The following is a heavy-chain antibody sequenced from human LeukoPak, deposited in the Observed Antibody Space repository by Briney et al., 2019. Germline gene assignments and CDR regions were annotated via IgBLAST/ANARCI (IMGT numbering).Heavy chain of an antibody. V-gene: IGHV1-69*05. J-gene: IGHJ6*04. CDR2: IIPNFGTA. Sequence: GASVKVSCKASGGTFSNYAIRWVRQAPGQGLEWMGGIIPNFGTANYAQKFQGRVTITRDESTSTAYMELSSLRSEDTAVYYCARDRTPYCGGDCYARLDVWGKGTTVTVFS. D-gene: IGHD2-21*01. CDR1: GGTFSNYA. CDR3: ARDRTPYCGGDCYARLDV.